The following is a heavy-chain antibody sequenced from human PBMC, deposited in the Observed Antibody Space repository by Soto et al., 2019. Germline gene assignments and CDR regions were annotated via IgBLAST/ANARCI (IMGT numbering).Heavy chain of an antibody. CDR1: GGSISSGDYY. CDR3: ARGAAKKWDYYYYYGMDV. D-gene: IGHD1-26*01. Sequence: SETLSLTCTVSGGSISSGDYYWSWIRQPPGKGLEWIGYIYYGGSTYYNPSLKSRVTISVDTSKNQFSLKLSSVTAADTAVYYCARGAAKKWDYYYYYGMDVWGQGTTVTVSS. CDR2: IYYGGST. J-gene: IGHJ6*02. V-gene: IGHV4-30-4*01.